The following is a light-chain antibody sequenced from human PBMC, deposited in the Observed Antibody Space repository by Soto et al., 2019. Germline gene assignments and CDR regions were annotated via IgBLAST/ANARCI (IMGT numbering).Light chain of an antibody. CDR3: QQYGSSPLT. V-gene: IGKV3-20*01. J-gene: IGKJ4*01. CDR1: QSVSSSY. Sequence: EIVLTQSPGTLSLSPGERATLSCRASQSVSSSYLAWYQQKPGQATRLLIYGAYNRATGIPDRFSGSGSGTDFNLTISRLEPDDFAVYYCQQYGSSPLTFGGGTKVEIK. CDR2: GAY.